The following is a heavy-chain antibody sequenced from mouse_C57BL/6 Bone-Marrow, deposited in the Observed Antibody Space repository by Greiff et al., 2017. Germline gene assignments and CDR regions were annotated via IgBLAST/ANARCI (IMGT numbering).Heavy chain of an antibody. D-gene: IGHD5-1*01. CDR2: FHPYNDDT. V-gene: IGHV1-47*01. CDR1: GYTFTTYP. CDR3: ARSSTFFYYFAY. J-gene: IGHJ2*01. Sequence: VQLQQSGAELVKPGASVKMSCKASGYTFTTYPIEWMKQNHGKSLAWIGNFHPYNDDTKYNEKFKGKATLTVEKSYNTVYLEISRLTSDESAVYYSARSSTFFYYFAYWGQGTILTVSA.